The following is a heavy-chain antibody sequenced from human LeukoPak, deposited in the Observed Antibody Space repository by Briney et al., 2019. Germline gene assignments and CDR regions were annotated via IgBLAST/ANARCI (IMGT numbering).Heavy chain of an antibody. J-gene: IGHJ5*02. D-gene: IGHD4-17*01. Sequence: PGGSLRPSCAASGFTFSSYSMNWVRQPPGRGLGWASSISSSSSYIYYAGSVKGRFTISRDNAKNSLYLQMNSLRAEDTAVYYCARGGSDYGDYGYNWFDPWGQGTLVTVSS. CDR2: ISSSSSYI. CDR3: ARGGSDYGDYGYNWFDP. CDR1: GFTFSSYS. V-gene: IGHV3-21*01.